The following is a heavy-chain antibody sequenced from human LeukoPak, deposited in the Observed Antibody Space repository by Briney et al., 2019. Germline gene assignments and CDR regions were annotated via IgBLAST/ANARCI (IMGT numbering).Heavy chain of an antibody. Sequence: GGSLRLSCAASGFTFTHYAMHWVRQAPGKGLEWVALISHDGNNKYYADPVKGRFTISRDNSKNTLYLQMNSLRAEDTAVYYCARDYGGIPGYWGQGTLVTVSS. V-gene: IGHV3-30*03. D-gene: IGHD4-23*01. J-gene: IGHJ4*02. CDR1: GFTFTHYA. CDR2: ISHDGNNK. CDR3: ARDYGGIPGY.